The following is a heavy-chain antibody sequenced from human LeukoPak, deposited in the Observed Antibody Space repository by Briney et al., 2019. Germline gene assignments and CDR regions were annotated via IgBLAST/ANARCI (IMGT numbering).Heavy chain of an antibody. CDR1: GGSIRSYY. CDR2: IYTSGST. J-gene: IGHJ6*03. V-gene: IGHV4-4*07. CDR3: ARDSTVTTFNYMDV. D-gene: IGHD4-11*01. Sequence: PSETLSLTCTVSGGSIRSYYWSWIRQPAGKGLEWLGRIYTSGSTSYNPSLKSRVTISLDKSKNQLSLKLSSVTAADTAVYYCARDSTVTTFNYMDVWGKGTTVTVSS.